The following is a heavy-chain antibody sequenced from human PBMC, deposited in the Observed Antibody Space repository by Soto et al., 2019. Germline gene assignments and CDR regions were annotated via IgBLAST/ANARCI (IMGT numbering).Heavy chain of an antibody. D-gene: IGHD6-19*01. CDR1: GGTFSSYA. CDR3: AGDKRENIAVAGTYFDY. CDR2: IIPIFGTA. Sequence: QVQLVQSGAEVKKPGSSVKVSCKASGGTFSSYAISWVRQAPGQGLEWMGGIIPIFGTANYAQKFQGRVTITADESTRTAYMELSRLRSEDTAVYYWAGDKRENIAVAGTYFDYWGQGTLVTVSS. V-gene: IGHV1-69*01. J-gene: IGHJ4*02.